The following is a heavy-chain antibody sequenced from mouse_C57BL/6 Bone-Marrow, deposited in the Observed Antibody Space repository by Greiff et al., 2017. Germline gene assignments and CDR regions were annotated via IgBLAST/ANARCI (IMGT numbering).Heavy chain of an antibody. J-gene: IGHJ2*01. D-gene: IGHD1-1*02. V-gene: IGHV1-15*01. CDR3: TIWEFDY. CDR2: IDPETGGT. Sequence: VKLVESGAELVRPGASVTLSCKASGYTFTDYEMHWVKQTPVHGLEWIGAIDPETGGTAYNQKFKGKAILTADKSSSTAYMELRSLTSEDSAVYYCTIWEFDYWGQGTTLTVSS. CDR1: GYTFTDYE.